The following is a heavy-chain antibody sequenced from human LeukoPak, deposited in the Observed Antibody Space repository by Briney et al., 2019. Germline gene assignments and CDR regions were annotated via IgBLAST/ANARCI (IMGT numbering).Heavy chain of an antibody. Sequence: PGGSLRLSCAASGFTFSSYSMNWVRQAPGKGLEWVSSISSSSSYIYYADSVKGRFTISRDNAKNSLYLQMNSLRAEDTAVYYCARGRDCSGGSCYSGVSAFDIWGQGTMVTVSS. J-gene: IGHJ3*02. CDR2: ISSSSSYI. D-gene: IGHD2-15*01. CDR3: ARGRDCSGGSCYSGVSAFDI. CDR1: GFTFSSYS. V-gene: IGHV3-21*01.